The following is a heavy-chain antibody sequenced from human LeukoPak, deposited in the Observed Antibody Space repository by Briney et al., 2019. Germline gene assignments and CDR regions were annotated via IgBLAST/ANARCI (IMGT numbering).Heavy chain of an antibody. CDR3: ARDWGVSARPGSMDV. D-gene: IGHD6-6*01. Sequence: SETLSLTCTVSGGSISSYYWSWIRQPAGKGLEWIGRIYSSGSTTYNPSLKSRVTISVDTSKNQFSLRLSSVTAADTAVYYCARDWGVSARPGSMDVWGKGTTVTVSS. CDR2: IYSSGST. V-gene: IGHV4-4*07. CDR1: GGSISSYY. J-gene: IGHJ6*03.